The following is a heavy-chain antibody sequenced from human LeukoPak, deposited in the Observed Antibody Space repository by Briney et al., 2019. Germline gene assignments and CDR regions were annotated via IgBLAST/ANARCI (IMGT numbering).Heavy chain of an antibody. J-gene: IGHJ6*03. CDR3: ARDDFWSGSFYYYYYYYMDV. CDR2: INPNSGGT. V-gene: IGHV1-2*02. Sequence: ASVKVSCKASGYTFTGYYMHWVRQAPGQGLEWMGWINPNSGGTNYAQKFQGRVTMTRDTSISTAYMELSRLRSDDTAVYYCARDDFWSGSFYYYYYYYMDVWGKGTTVTASS. D-gene: IGHD3-3*01. CDR1: GYTFTGYY.